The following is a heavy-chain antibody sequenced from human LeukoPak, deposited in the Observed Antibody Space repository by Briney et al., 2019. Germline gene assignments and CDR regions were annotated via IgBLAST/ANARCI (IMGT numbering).Heavy chain of an antibody. V-gene: IGHV3-53*05. Sequence: GGSLRLSCVASGFTVSSDYMSWVRQAPGKGLEWVSVIYSGGSTYYADSVKGRFTISRDNSKNSLYLQMNSLRTEDTALYYCAKVLGYYDSSGYYQEGGFDYWGQGTLVTVSS. CDR1: GFTVSSDY. D-gene: IGHD3-22*01. CDR2: IYSGGST. CDR3: AKVLGYYDSSGYYQEGGFDY. J-gene: IGHJ4*02.